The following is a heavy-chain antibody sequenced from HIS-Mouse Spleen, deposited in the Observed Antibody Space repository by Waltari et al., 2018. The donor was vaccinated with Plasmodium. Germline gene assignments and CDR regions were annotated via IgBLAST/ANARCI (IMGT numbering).Heavy chain of an antibody. Sequence: QVTLRESGPALAKPTQTLTLTCTFSGFSLTTSGMCVTWIRQPPGKALEWLARIDWDEDKYYSTSLKTRLTISKDTSKNQVVITRTNMDPVDTATYYCARTTYSSSSAKYYYYGMDVWGQGTTVTVSS. D-gene: IGHD6-6*01. V-gene: IGHV2-70*15. CDR1: GFSLTTSGMC. J-gene: IGHJ6*02. CDR3: ARTTYSSSSAKYYYYGMDV. CDR2: IDWDEDK.